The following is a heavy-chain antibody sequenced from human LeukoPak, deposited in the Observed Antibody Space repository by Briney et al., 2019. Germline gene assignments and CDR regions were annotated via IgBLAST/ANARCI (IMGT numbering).Heavy chain of an antibody. CDR2: ISSSSSYI. CDR1: GFTISSEI. CDR3: ARESVPRGY. D-gene: IGHD6-6*01. V-gene: IGHV3-21*01. J-gene: IGHJ4*02. Sequence: ARPLNLSCSASGFTISSEIVIWIRKAPGKGREWVSSISSSSSYIYYADSVKGRFTISRDNAKNSLYLQMNSLRAEDTAVYYCARESVPRGYWGQGTLVTVSS.